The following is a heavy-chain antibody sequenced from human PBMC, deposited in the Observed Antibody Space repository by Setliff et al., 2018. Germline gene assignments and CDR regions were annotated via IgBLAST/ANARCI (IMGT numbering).Heavy chain of an antibody. CDR3: ARRRRFDSGGPRSPWYFDL. J-gene: IGHJ2*01. D-gene: IGHD3-22*01. CDR1: GYNFLDYW. CDR2: IYPDDSDT. V-gene: IGHV5-51*01. Sequence: GESLKISCKASGYNFLDYWIGWVRQMPGKGQEWMGIIYPDDSDTRYSPSVQGPFTISADKSISTAYLQWSSLKASDTAFYYCARRRRFDSGGPRSPWYFDLWGRGTLVTVSS.